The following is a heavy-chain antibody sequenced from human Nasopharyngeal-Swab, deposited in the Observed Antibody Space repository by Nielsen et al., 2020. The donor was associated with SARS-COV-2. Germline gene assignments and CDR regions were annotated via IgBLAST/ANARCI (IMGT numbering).Heavy chain of an antibody. CDR3: AKRGYYDTTGYFES. D-gene: IGHD3-22*01. CDR1: GFTFSSYA. Sequence: GESLKISCAASGFTFSSYAMSWVRQAPGKGLEWVSIISGSGDTTYYADSVKDRFTISRDNSKNTLYLQTNSLRVEDTAVYFCAKRGYYDTTGYFESWGQGTLVTVSS. CDR2: ISGSGDTT. V-gene: IGHV3-23*01. J-gene: IGHJ4*02.